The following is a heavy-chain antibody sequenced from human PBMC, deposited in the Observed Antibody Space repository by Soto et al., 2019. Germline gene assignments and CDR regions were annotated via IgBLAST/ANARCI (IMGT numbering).Heavy chain of an antibody. J-gene: IGHJ6*01. CDR2: IIPIFDSP. V-gene: IGHV1-69*06. D-gene: IGHD1-1*01. CDR1: GGSFSTYA. Sequence: QVQLVQSGAEVKKPGSSVRVSCKASGGSFSTYAFSWVRQAPGHGLEWMGGIIPIFDSPYYAQNFQGRVTIAADRSTSTVYMELSSLTPEDTAVYYCARSLCHTTACPHPSYDYYAMDVWGPGTTVIVSS. CDR3: ARSLCHTTACPHPSYDYYAMDV.